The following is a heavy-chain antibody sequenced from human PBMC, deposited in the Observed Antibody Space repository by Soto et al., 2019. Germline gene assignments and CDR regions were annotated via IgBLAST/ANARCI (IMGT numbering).Heavy chain of an antibody. V-gene: IGHV1-2*04. CDR2: INPNSGGT. J-gene: IGHJ6*03. D-gene: IGHD2-21*01. CDR3: ARGRLGYYYYYMDV. Sequence: ASVKVSCKASGYTFTGYYMHWVRQAPGQGLEWMGWINPNSGGTNYAQKFQGWVTMTRDTSISKAYMELSRLRSDDTAVYYCARGRLGYYYYYMDVWGKGTTVTVSS. CDR1: GYTFTGYY.